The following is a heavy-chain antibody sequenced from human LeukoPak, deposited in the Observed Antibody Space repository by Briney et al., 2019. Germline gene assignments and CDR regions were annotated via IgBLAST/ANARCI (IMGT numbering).Heavy chain of an antibody. CDR2: ISGSGGST. CDR1: GLTFSSYA. J-gene: IGHJ4*02. Sequence: GGSLRLSCAASGLTFSSYAMSWVRQAPGKGLEWVSAISGSGGSTYYADSVKGRFTISRDNSKNTLYLQMNSLRAEDTAVYYCGSSGSPRIDYFDYWGQRTLVTVSS. CDR3: GSSGSPRIDYFDY. V-gene: IGHV3-23*01. D-gene: IGHD1-26*01.